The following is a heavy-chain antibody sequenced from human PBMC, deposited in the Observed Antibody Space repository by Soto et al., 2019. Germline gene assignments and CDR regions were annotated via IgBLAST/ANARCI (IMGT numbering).Heavy chain of an antibody. J-gene: IGHJ4*02. CDR3: VKGRASNTSCWYAN. CDR2: IKDSGDSR. Sequence: EVQLLESGGGLVQPGGSLTLSCAASGFTFSNYAMHWVRQAPGKGLEWVSTIKDSGDSRYCVDSVKGRFTISRDNSKNTLYLQMNRLRAEDTALYYCVKGRASNTSCWYANWGQGALVTVSS. V-gene: IGHV3-23*01. CDR1: GFTFSNYA. D-gene: IGHD6-13*01.